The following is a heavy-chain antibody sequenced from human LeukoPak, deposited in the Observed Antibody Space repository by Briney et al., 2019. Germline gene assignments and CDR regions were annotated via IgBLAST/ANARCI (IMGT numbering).Heavy chain of an antibody. CDR2: ISSSSRYI. CDR3: ARAKVFDAEYFQH. CDR1: GFTFSSYS. V-gene: IGHV3-21*01. Sequence: PGGSLLLSCAASGFTFSSYSMNWVRQAPGKGLEGVSSISSSSRYIYYADSVKGRFTISRDNAKNSLYLQMNSLRAEDTAVYYCARAKVFDAEYFQHWGQGTLVTVSS. J-gene: IGHJ1*01. D-gene: IGHD3-10*02.